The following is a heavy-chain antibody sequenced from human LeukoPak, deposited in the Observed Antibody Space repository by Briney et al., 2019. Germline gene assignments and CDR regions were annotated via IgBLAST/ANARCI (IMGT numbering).Heavy chain of an antibody. Sequence: GGSLRLSCAASGFTFSSYWMHWVRQAPGKGLVWVSRINSDGSSTSYADSVKGRFTISRDNAKNTLYLQMNSLRAEDTAVYYCAKDLMVRGGLGAFDIWGQGTMVTVSS. CDR1: GFTFSSYW. D-gene: IGHD3-10*01. CDR2: INSDGSST. CDR3: AKDLMVRGGLGAFDI. V-gene: IGHV3-74*01. J-gene: IGHJ3*02.